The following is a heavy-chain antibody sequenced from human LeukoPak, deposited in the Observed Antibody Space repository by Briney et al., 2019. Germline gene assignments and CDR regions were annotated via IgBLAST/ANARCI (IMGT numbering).Heavy chain of an antibody. J-gene: IGHJ4*02. Sequence: PSETLSLTCTVSGGSIRSYYWSWIRQPPGKGLEWIGNVYYSGSTNYNPSLKSRVTTSVDASKNEFSLNLSSVTAADTAVYYCARKYVSSGYYDYWGQGTLVTVSS. CDR3: ARKYVSSGYYDY. V-gene: IGHV4-59*01. CDR2: VYYSGST. CDR1: GGSIRSYY. D-gene: IGHD3-22*01.